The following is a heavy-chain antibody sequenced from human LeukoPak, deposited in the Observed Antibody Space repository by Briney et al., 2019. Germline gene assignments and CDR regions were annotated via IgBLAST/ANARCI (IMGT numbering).Heavy chain of an antibody. D-gene: IGHD2-2*01. CDR3: ARMVPAGTHNY. V-gene: IGHV4-4*07. CDR2: IYASGSN. J-gene: IGHJ4*02. CDR1: GGSVNSYY. Sequence: NTSETLSLTCTVSGGSVNSYYWSWIRQPAGKGLEWIGHIYASGSNDYNPSLKSRVTMSLDMAKNQFSLRLTSVTAADTAVYFCARMVPAGTHNYWGQGLLVTVSS.